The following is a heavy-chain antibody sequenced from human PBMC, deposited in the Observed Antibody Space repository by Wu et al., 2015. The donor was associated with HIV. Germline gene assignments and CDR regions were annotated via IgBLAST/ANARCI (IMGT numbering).Heavy chain of an antibody. CDR2: ISTYNG. J-gene: IGHJ4*02. Sequence: QVQLVQSGIEVKKSGASVKVSCKASGYIFTNYGINWVRQAPGQGLEWMGWISTYNGNTDTSTRTAYMELRSLRSDDTAIFYCARGKYGGNVDYWGQGTLVTVSS. CDR3: ARGKYGGNVDY. V-gene: IGHV1-18*01. CDR1: GYIFTNYG. D-gene: IGHD4-23*01.